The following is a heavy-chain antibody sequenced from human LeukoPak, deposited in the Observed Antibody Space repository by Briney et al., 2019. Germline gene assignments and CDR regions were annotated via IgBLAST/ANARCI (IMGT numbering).Heavy chain of an antibody. V-gene: IGHV1-8*01. CDR2: MNPNSGNT. CDR3: ARESVLSYYDSSGYSDAFDI. J-gene: IGHJ3*02. D-gene: IGHD3-22*01. Sequence: ASVKVSCKASGYTFTTYDINWVRQATGQGLEWMGWMNPNSGNTGYAQKFQGRVTMTRNTSISTAYMELSSLRSEDTAVYYCARESVLSYYDSSGYSDAFDIWGQGTMVTVSS. CDR1: GYTFTTYD.